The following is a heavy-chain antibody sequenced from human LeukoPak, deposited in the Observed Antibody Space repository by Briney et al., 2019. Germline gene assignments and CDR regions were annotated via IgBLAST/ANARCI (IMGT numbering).Heavy chain of an antibody. Sequence: GRSLRLSCAASGFTFSSYWMHWVRQAPGKGLVWVSRINSDGSITSYADSVKGRFTISRDNAKNTLYLQMNSLRAEDTAVYYCARAPFDYGDYWGQGTLVTVPS. D-gene: IGHD3-3*01. V-gene: IGHV3-74*01. CDR3: ARAPFDYGDY. CDR1: GFTFSSYW. CDR2: INSDGSIT. J-gene: IGHJ4*02.